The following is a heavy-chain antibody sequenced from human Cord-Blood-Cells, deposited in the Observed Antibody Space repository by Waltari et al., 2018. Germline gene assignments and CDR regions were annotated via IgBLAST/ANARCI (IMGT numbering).Heavy chain of an antibody. V-gene: IGHV1-2*04. CDR3: ARTRGTPTNDAFDI. Sequence: QVPLVQSGAEVKKPGASVKISCEASGYTFTGYYMHWVRTAPGQGLEWMGWINPNSGGTNYAQKFQGWVTMTRDTSISTAYMELSRLRSDDTAVYYCARTRGTPTNDAFDIWGQGTMVTVSS. CDR1: GYTFTGYY. D-gene: IGHD3-10*01. CDR2: INPNSGGT. J-gene: IGHJ3*02.